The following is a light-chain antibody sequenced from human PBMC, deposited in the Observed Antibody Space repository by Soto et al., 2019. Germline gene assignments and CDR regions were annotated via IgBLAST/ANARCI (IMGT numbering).Light chain of an antibody. CDR1: ESVSSN. V-gene: IGKV3-15*01. Sequence: EVVMTQSPATLSVSPGERATLSCRASESVSSNLAWYQQRPGQAPRLVIYGASTRATGIPARFSGGGSGTEFTLTISSLQSDDFATYYCQHYNSYSEAFGQGTKVDI. CDR3: QHYNSYSEA. CDR2: GAS. J-gene: IGKJ1*01.